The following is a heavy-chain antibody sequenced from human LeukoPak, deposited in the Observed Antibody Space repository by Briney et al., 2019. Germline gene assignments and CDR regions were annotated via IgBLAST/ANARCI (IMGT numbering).Heavy chain of an antibody. CDR2: IIPIFGTA. Sequence: SVKVSCKASGGTFISYAISWVRQAPGQGLEWMGGIIPIFGTANYAQKFQGRVTITADESTSTAYMELSSLRYEDTAVYYCAREGDIVVVPAAIPSEFDPWGQGTLVTVSS. V-gene: IGHV1-69*01. J-gene: IGHJ5*02. CDR1: GGTFISYA. D-gene: IGHD2-2*02. CDR3: AREGDIVVVPAAIPSEFDP.